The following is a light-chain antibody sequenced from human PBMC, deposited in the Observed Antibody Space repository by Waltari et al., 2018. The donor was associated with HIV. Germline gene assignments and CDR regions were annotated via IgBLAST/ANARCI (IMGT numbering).Light chain of an antibody. V-gene: IGLV3-27*01. CDR2: KDN. CDR1: VLAKSY. J-gene: IGLJ3*02. Sequence: SYELTQPSSVSVSPGQTTRITCSGDVLAKSYARWFQQKPGQAPVVMMYKDNERPSGIPERFSGSSSGTTVTLTISGAQIEDEADYYCYSAADNMGVFGGGTKLTVL. CDR3: YSAADNMGV.